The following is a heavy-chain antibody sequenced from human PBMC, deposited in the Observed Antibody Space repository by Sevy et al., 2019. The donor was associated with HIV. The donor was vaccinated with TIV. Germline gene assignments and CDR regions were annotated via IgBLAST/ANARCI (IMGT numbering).Heavy chain of an antibody. CDR2: INSDGSST. CDR1: GFTFSSYW. Sequence: GGSLRLSCAASGFTFSSYWMHWVRQAPGKGLVWVSRINSDGSSTSYAYSVKGRFTISRDNAKNTLYLQMNSLRAEDTAVYYCARASGGSYSTFFDYWGQGTLVTVSS. V-gene: IGHV3-74*01. CDR3: ARASGGSYSTFFDY. D-gene: IGHD1-26*01. J-gene: IGHJ4*02.